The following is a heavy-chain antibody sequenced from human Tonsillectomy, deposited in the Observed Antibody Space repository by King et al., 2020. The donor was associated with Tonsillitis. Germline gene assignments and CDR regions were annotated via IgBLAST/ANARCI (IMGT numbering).Heavy chain of an antibody. CDR3: ARHPYYYGSVSYPYYYYGMDV. CDR1: GYSFTSYW. D-gene: IGHD3-10*01. J-gene: IGHJ6*02. CDR2: IYPGDSDT. Sequence: QLVQSGAEVKKPGESLKISCKGSGYSFTSYWIGWVRQMPGKGLEWMGIIYPGDSDTRYSPSFQGQVTISADKSISTAYLQWSSLKASDTAMYYCARHPYYYGSVSYPYYYYGMDVWGQGTTVTVSS. V-gene: IGHV5-51*01.